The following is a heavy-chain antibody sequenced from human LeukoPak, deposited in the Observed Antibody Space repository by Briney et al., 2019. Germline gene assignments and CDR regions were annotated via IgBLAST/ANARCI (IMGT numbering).Heavy chain of an antibody. J-gene: IGHJ3*02. Sequence: SQTLSLTCAISGDSVSSNNAAWNWIRQSPSRGLEWLGRTYYRPKWYNDYAVSVKSRITINPDTSKNQFSLQLNSVTPEDTAVYYCANSQPFTSSWYGAFDIWGQGTMVTVSS. CDR3: ANSQPFTSSWYGAFDI. V-gene: IGHV6-1*01. CDR1: GDSVSSNNAA. CDR2: TYYRPKWYN. D-gene: IGHD6-13*01.